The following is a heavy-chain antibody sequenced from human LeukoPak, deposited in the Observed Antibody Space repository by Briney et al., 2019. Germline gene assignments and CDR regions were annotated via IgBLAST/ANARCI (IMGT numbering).Heavy chain of an antibody. CDR1: GGSISSYY. CDR3: ARWGVLLWFGDRQDAFDI. V-gene: IGHV4-59*01. Sequence: SETLSLTCNVSGGSISSYYWSWIRQPPGKGLEWIGYIYYSGSTNYNPSLKSRVTISVDTSKNQFSLKLSSVTAADTAVYYCARWGVLLWFGDRQDAFDIWGQGTMVTVSS. CDR2: IYYSGST. J-gene: IGHJ3*02. D-gene: IGHD3-10*01.